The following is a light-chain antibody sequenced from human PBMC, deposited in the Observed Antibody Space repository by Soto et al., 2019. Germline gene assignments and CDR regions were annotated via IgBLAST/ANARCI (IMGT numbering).Light chain of an antibody. V-gene: IGKV3-20*01. Sequence: EIVLTQSPGTLSLSPGERATLSCRVSQSVSSSYLAWYQQKPGQAPRLLIYGASSRATGIPDRFSGSGSGTDFTVTISRLEPEDFAVYYCQQYGSSPLTFGVGTKVEIK. CDR3: QQYGSSPLT. CDR1: QSVSSSY. CDR2: GAS. J-gene: IGKJ4*01.